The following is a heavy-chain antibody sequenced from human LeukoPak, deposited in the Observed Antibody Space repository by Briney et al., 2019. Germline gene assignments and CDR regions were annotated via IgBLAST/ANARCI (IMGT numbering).Heavy chain of an antibody. CDR3: ARYCTFRTCSGTKLDS. V-gene: IGHV1-69*06. Sequence: GASVKVSCKASGGTLSRYAISWVRQAPGQGLEWMGGIIPIFGAAHFAHKFQGRVTLTADKSTRTAYMELSSLRSEDTTVYYCARYCTFRTCSGTKLDSWGPGTLVTVSS. J-gene: IGHJ4*02. CDR1: GGTLSRYA. D-gene: IGHD1-1*01. CDR2: IIPIFGAA.